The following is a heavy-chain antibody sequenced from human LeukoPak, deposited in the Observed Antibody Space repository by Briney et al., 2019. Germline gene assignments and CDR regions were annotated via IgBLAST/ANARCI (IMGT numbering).Heavy chain of an antibody. CDR3: ARDSTEDQRGWYFFDY. CDR1: GGSISSYY. J-gene: IGHJ4*01. CDR2: IYTSGST. Sequence: SETPSLTCTVSGGSISSYYWSWIRHPAWKGLEWIGRIYTSGSTNYNPSLKSRVTMSVDTSKHQFVLQLTSVTGADTAGYYSARDSTEDQRGWYFFDYGRQGPLVTVSS. D-gene: IGHD2-15*01. V-gene: IGHV4-4*07.